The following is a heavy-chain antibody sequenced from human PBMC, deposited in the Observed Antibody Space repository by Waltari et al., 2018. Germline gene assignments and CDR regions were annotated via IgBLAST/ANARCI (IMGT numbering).Heavy chain of an antibody. D-gene: IGHD3-16*01. CDR3: AISFDDSFDY. CDR1: GFTFSSYG. V-gene: IGHV3-30*02. Sequence: QVQLVESGGGVVQPGGSLRLSCAASGFTFSSYGMHWVRQAPGKGLEWVAFIRYDGSNKYYADSVKGRFTISRDNPKNTLYLQMNSLRAEDTAEYYCAISFDDSFDYWGQGTLVTVSS. J-gene: IGHJ4*02. CDR2: IRYDGSNK.